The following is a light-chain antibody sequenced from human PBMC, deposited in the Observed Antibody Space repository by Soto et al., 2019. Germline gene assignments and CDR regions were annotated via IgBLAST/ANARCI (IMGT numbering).Light chain of an antibody. V-gene: IGLV1-40*01. Sequence: QSVLTQPPSVSGAPGQRVTISCTGSSSNIGAGYDVHWYQQLPGTAPKLLIYGNSNRPSGVPDRFSGSKSGTSASLAITGLQAEDEADYYCQSYDSSRRGPYVCGTGTKVPVL. CDR3: QSYDSSRRGPYV. CDR1: SSNIGAGYD. J-gene: IGLJ1*01. CDR2: GNS.